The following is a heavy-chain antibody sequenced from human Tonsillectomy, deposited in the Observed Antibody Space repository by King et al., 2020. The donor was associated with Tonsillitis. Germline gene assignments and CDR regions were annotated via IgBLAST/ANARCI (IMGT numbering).Heavy chain of an antibody. D-gene: IGHD1-1*01. CDR2: IRSDGSDK. J-gene: IGHJ4*02. Sequence: VQLVESWGGVVQPGGSLRLSCAASGFIFSSYGMHWVRQAPGKGLEWVAFIRSDGSDKYYADSIKGRFTISRDNSKNTLYVQMNSLRAEDTGVYFCARDREVNTDWNGPYLDYWGQGTLVTVSS. V-gene: IGHV3-30*02. CDR1: GFIFSSYG. CDR3: ARDREVNTDWNGPYLDY.